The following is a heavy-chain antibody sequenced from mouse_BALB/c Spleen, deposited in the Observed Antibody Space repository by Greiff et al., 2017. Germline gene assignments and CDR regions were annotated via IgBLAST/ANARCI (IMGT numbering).Heavy chain of an antibody. CDR3: APYGNYRVDY. Sequence: VQLVESGPQLVRPGASVKISCKASGYSFTSYWMHWVKQRPGQGLEWIGMIDPSDSETRLNQKFKDKATLTVDKSSSTAYMQLSSPTSEDSAVYYCAPYGNYRVDYWGQGTTLTVSS. CDR2: IDPSDSET. V-gene: IGHV1S126*01. CDR1: GYSFTSYW. D-gene: IGHD2-1*01. J-gene: IGHJ2*01.